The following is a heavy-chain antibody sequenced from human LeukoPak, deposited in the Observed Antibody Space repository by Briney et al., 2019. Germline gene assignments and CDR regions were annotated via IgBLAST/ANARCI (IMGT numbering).Heavy chain of an antibody. J-gene: IGHJ4*02. Sequence: TTGESLQISCQVSGYIFTHYWIGWVRQLPGKGLEWMGIIYPGDSDTKYSPSFQGQVTISADKSINTAYLQWRSLKASDTAMYYCARHLSVVLAATPDYWGQGTLVTVSS. CDR2: IYPGDSDT. V-gene: IGHV5-51*01. D-gene: IGHD2-15*01. CDR3: ARHLSVVLAATPDY. CDR1: GYIFTHYW.